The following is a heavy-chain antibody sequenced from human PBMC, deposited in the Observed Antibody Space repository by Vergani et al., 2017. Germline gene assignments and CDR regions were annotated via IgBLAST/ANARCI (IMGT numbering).Heavy chain of an antibody. CDR3: ARDLIWFGELLHTTWFDP. CDR1: GDSVSSNSAA. V-gene: IGHV6-1*01. CDR2: TYYRSKWYN. J-gene: IGHJ5*02. D-gene: IGHD3-10*01. Sequence: QVQLQQSGPGLVKPSQTLSLTCAISGDSVSSNSAAWNWIRQSPSRGLEWLGRTYYRSKWYNDYAVSVKSRITINPDTSKNQFSLQLNSVTPEDTAVYYCARDLIWFGELLHTTWFDPWGQGTLVTVSS.